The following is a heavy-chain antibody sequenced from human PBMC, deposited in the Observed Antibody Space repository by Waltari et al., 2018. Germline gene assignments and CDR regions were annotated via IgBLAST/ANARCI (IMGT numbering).Heavy chain of an antibody. V-gene: IGHV3-48*03. CDR3: ARNDYYDTSGHDY. J-gene: IGHJ4*02. CDR2: SSSSGGTI. CDR1: GFTFSIYE. D-gene: IGHD3-22*01. Sequence: EVQLVESGGGLVQPGGSLRLSCAASGFTFSIYEMNWVRQPPGKGLEWVSYSSSSGGTIYYADSVKGRFSISRDNAKNSLYLQMNSLRAEDTAVYYCARNDYYDTSGHDYWGQGTLVTVSS.